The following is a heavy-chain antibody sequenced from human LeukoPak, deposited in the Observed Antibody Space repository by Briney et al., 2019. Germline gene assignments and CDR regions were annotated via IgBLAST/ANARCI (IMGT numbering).Heavy chain of an antibody. V-gene: IGHV4-61*02. CDR1: RGSISSGSYS. CDR2: IYTSGST. Sequence: SQTLSLTCTVSRGSISSGSYSWSWIRPPAGKGLSWIVRIYTSGSTNYNPSLKCRVTISVDTSKNQFSLKLSSVTAADTAVYYCARDRRGTGYYYYYYIDVWGKGTTVTVSS. J-gene: IGHJ6*03. D-gene: IGHD3-10*01. CDR3: ARDRRGTGYYYYYYIDV.